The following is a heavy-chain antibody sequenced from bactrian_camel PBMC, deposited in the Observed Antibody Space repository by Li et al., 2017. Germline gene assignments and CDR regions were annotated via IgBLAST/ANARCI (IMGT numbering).Heavy chain of an antibody. J-gene: IGHJ4*01. Sequence: VQLVESGGGAAEAGGSLKLSCVTSGFTFSNYELSWVRQAPGKRLEWVSAITDDGTAYYKSSVKGRFTIARDNAASTLFLLMTRLKPEDTAMYYCAQGKFGGGATEWTMPPPRSQGTQVTVS. D-gene: IGHD4*01. CDR2: ITDDGTA. V-gene: IGHV3S40*01. CDR1: GFTFSNYE.